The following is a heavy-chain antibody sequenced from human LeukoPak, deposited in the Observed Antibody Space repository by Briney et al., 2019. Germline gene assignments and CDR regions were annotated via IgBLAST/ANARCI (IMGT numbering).Heavy chain of an antibody. D-gene: IGHD2-15*01. CDR3: AGLGYCSGGSCYSPDS. CDR1: GGTFSSYA. CDR2: IIPISGTA. J-gene: IGHJ5*01. Sequence: SVKVSCKASGGTFSSYAISWVRQAPGQGLEWMGGIIPISGTANYAQKFQGRVTITADESTSTAYMELSSLRSEDTAVYYCAGLGYCSGGSCYSPDSWGQGTLVTVSS. V-gene: IGHV1-69*13.